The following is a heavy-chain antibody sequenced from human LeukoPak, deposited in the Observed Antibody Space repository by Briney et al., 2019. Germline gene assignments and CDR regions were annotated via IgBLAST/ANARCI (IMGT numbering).Heavy chain of an antibody. CDR2: IIPIFGTA. J-gene: IGHJ6*03. CDR3: ARVFLEWLLYGPHYYYYYYMDV. D-gene: IGHD3-3*01. Sequence: VASVKVSCKASGGTFSSYAISWVRQAPGQGLEWMGGIIPIFGTANYAQKFQGRVTITADESTSTAYMELSSLRSEDTAVYYRARVFLEWLLYGPHYYYYYYMDVWGKGTTVTVSS. CDR1: GGTFSSYA. V-gene: IGHV1-69*13.